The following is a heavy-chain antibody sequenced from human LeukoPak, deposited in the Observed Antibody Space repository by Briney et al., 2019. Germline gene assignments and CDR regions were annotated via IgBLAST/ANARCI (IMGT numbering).Heavy chain of an antibody. CDR2: IYYSGST. J-gene: IGHJ3*02. V-gene: IGHV4-59*11. CDR3: ARETMVVTPGRSDVFDI. CDR1: GGSISSHY. D-gene: IGHD4-23*01. Sequence: SETLSLTCTVSGGSISSHYWNWIRQPPGKGLEWIGYIYYSGSTNYNPSLKSRVTISVGTSKNQFSLKLSSVTAADTAVYYCARETMVVTPGRSDVFDIWGQGTMVTVSS.